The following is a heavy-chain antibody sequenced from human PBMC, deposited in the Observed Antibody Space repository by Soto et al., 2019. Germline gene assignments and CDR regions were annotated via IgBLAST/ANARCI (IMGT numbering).Heavy chain of an antibody. J-gene: IGHJ6*02. D-gene: IGHD1-26*01. V-gene: IGHV3-74*01. CDR2: INSDGSST. CDR1: GFTFSSYW. Sequence: GGSLRLSCAASGFTFSSYWMHWVRQAPGKGLVWVSRINSDGSSTSYADSVKGRFTISRDNAKNTLYLQMNSLRAEDTAVYYCAREGVSGDHRTRPYYYYYYGMDVWGQGTTVTVSS. CDR3: AREGVSGDHRTRPYYYYYYGMDV.